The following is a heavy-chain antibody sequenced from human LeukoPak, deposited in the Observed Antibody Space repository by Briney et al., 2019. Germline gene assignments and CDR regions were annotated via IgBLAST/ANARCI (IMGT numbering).Heavy chain of an antibody. V-gene: IGHV1-3*03. D-gene: IGHD4-23*01. CDR3: ARDKTAYGGPRTHYYYYYYMDV. CDR2: INAGNGNT. CDR1: GYTFTSYA. Sequence: ASVKVSCKASGYTFTSYAMHWVRQAPGQRLEWMGWINAGNGNTKYSQEFQGRVTITRDTSASTAYMELSSLRSEDTAVYYCARDKTAYGGPRTHYYYYYYMDVWGKGTTVTISS. J-gene: IGHJ6*03.